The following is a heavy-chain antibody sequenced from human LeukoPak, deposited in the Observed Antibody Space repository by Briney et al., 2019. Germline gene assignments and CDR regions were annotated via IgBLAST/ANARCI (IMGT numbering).Heavy chain of an antibody. J-gene: IGHJ4*02. D-gene: IGHD3-9*01. CDR3: AKRPYDILTGYYPYYFDY. CDR1: GFTFSSYA. V-gene: IGHV3-23*01. CDR2: ISGSGGST. Sequence: PGGSLRLSCAASGFTFSSYAMSWVRQAPGKGLEWVSAISGSGGSTYYADSVKGRFTISRDNSKNTLYLQMNSLRAEDTAVYYCAKRPYDILTGYYPYYFDYWGQGTLVTVSS.